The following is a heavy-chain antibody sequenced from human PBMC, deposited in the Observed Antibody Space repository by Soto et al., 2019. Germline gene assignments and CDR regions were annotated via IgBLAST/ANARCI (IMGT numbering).Heavy chain of an antibody. CDR2: IYYSGST. CDR3: ARSEYSISFDY. V-gene: IGHV4-31*03. D-gene: IGHD6-6*01. Sequence: SETLSLACTVSGGSIRSGGYYWSWIRQHPGKGLEWIGYIYYSGSTYYNPSLKSRVTISVDTSKNQFSLKLSSVTAADTAVYYCARSEYSISFDYWGQGTLVTVSS. CDR1: GGSIRSGGYY. J-gene: IGHJ4*02.